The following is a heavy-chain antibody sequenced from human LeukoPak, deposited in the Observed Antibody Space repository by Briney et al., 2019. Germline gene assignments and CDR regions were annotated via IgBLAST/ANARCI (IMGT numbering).Heavy chain of an antibody. CDR2: ISYDGSNK. CDR1: EFTFSSYA. CDR3: ARDPGYDCSGGSCPSYYGMDV. J-gene: IGHJ6*02. D-gene: IGHD2-15*01. V-gene: IGHV3-30-3*01. Sequence: GGSLRLSCAASEFTFSSYAMHWVRQAPGKGLEWVAVISYDGSNKYYADPVKGRFTISRDNSKNTLYLQMNSLRAEDTAVYYCARDPGYDCSGGSCPSYYGMDVWGQGTTVTVSS.